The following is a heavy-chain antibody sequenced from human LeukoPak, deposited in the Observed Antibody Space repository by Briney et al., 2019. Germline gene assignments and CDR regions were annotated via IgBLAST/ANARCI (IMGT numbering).Heavy chain of an antibody. CDR1: GFTFSTHP. V-gene: IGHV3-23*01. CDR2: ISGNGATT. CDR3: AKNLFNPLRPA. D-gene: IGHD4/OR15-4a*01. J-gene: IGHJ5*02. Sequence: GGSLRLSCTASGFTFSTHPMSWVRQVPGKGLEWISAISGNGATTDYADSVKGRFTISRDNPKNTLYLQMNSLRAEDTALYYCAKNLFNPLRPAWGQGTLVTVSS.